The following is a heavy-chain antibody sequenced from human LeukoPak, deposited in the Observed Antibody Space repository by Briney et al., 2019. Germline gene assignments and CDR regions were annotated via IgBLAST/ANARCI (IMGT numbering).Heavy chain of an antibody. CDR1: GGSISSYY. CDR3: ARRVGFGELVD. D-gene: IGHD3-10*01. CDR2: IYYSGST. J-gene: IGHJ4*02. V-gene: IGHV4-59*01. Sequence: SETLSLTCTVSGGSISSYYWSWIRQPPGKGLEWIGYIYYSGSTKYNPSLKSRVTISVDTSKNQFSLKLSSVTAADTAVYYCARRVGFGELVDWGQGTLFTVSS.